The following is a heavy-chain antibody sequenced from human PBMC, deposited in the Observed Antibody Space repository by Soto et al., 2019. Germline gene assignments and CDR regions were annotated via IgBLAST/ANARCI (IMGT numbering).Heavy chain of an antibody. Sequence: QVQLVESGGGVVQPGRSLRLSCAASGFTFSSYGMHWVRQAPGKGLEWVAVIWYDGSNKYYADSVKGRFTISRDNSKNTLYLQMNSLRAVDTAVYYCARPRITMVRGVRNRYYYGMDVWGQGTTVTVSS. D-gene: IGHD3-10*01. CDR1: GFTFSSYG. CDR2: IWYDGSNK. J-gene: IGHJ6*02. V-gene: IGHV3-33*01. CDR3: ARPRITMVRGVRNRYYYGMDV.